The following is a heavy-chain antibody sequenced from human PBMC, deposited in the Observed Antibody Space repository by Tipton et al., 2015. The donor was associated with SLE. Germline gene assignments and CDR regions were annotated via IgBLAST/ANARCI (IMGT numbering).Heavy chain of an antibody. Sequence: TLSLTCTVSGGSISSGSYYWSWIRQPAGKGLEWIGYIYTGGSTDYNPSLKSRVTLSVDTSKNQFSLKLNSVTAADTAVYYCATEGPHGYGAPSYWGQGTLVTVSS. J-gene: IGHJ4*02. CDR3: ATEGPHGYGAPSY. D-gene: IGHD4/OR15-4a*01. V-gene: IGHV4-61*09. CDR1: GGSISSGSYY. CDR2: IYTGGST.